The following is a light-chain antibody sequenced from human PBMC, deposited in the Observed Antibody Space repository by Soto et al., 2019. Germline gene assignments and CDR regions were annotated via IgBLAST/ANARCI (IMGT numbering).Light chain of an antibody. V-gene: IGLV2-23*02. CDR2: EVS. CDR3: CSYAGSSTDV. Sequence: QSALTQPASVSGSPGQSITISCTGTSSDVGSYNLVSWYQQHPGKAPKLMIYEVSKRPSGVSNRFSGSKSGNTASLTISGLQAEEEAYYYCCSYAGSSTDVFGTGTKLTVL. J-gene: IGLJ1*01. CDR1: SSDVGSYNL.